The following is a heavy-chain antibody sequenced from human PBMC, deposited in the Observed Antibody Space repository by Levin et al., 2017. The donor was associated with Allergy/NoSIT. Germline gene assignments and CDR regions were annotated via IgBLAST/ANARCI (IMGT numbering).Heavy chain of an antibody. D-gene: IGHD3-22*01. CDR1: GFTFSNYA. CDR2: IRNSGTDT. CDR3: ARVLTSGSCYYFDF. V-gene: IGHV3-23*01. Sequence: GGSLRLSCAASGFTFSNYAMSWVRQAPGEGLEWVSAIRNSGTDTYYADSVRGRPSISSDNSKDTLYLQMNSLRADDAAVYYCARVLTSGSCYYFDFWGQGTLVTVSS. J-gene: IGHJ4*02.